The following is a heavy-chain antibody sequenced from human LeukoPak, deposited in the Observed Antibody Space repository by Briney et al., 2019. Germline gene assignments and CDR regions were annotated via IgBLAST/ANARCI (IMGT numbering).Heavy chain of an antibody. Sequence: PGGSLRLSCVTSGFIFSGYAMSWVRQAPGRGLEWVSAVSSAGDSKYYADSVKGRFTISRDNSRSTLYLQMSSLRAEDTAVYYCATSDYPVMSRPFEYWRQGTLVTVSP. CDR3: ATSDYPVMSRPFEY. CDR2: VSSAGDSK. J-gene: IGHJ4*02. D-gene: IGHD4-11*01. CDR1: GFIFSGYA. V-gene: IGHV3-23*01.